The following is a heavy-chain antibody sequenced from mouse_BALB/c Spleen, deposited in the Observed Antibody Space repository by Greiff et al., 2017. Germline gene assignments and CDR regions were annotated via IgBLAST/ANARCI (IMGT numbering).Heavy chain of an antibody. Sequence: EVKVVESGGGLVKPGGSLKLSCAASGFAFSSYDMSWVRQTPEKRLEWVAYISSGGGSTYYPDTVKGRFTISRDNAKNTLYLQMSSLKSEDTAMYYCARQSYDYDDYWGQGTTLTVS. CDR2: ISSGGGST. D-gene: IGHD2-4*01. CDR1: GFAFSSYD. J-gene: IGHJ2*01. CDR3: ARQSYDYDDY. V-gene: IGHV5-12-1*01.